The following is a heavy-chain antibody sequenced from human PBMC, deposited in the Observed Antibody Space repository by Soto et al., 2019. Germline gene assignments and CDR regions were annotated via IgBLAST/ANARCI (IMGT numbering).Heavy chain of an antibody. CDR2: IWYDGSNK. D-gene: IGHD6-13*01. CDR3: ARDWGSAIAAAGNPLDY. V-gene: IGHV3-33*08. Sequence: GGSLRLSCAASGFTFSSYGMHWVRQAPGKGLEWVAVIWYDGSNKYYADSVKGRFTISRDNSKNTLYLQMNSLRAEDTAVYYCARDWGSAIAAAGNPLDYWGQGTLVTVSS. CDR1: GFTFSSYG. J-gene: IGHJ4*02.